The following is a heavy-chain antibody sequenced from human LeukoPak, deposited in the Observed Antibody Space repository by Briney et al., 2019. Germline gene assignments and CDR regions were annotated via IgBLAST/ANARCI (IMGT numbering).Heavy chain of an antibody. CDR3: ARVHWRPATHWFDP. V-gene: IGHV1-69*01. D-gene: IGHD2-2*01. CDR1: GGTFSSYA. J-gene: IGHJ5*02. CDR2: IIPIFGTA. Sequence: GASVKVSCKASGGTFSSYAISWVRQAPGQGLEWMGGIIPIFGTANYAQKFQGRVTITADESTSTAYMELSSLRSEDTAVYYCARVHWRPATHWFDPWGQGTLVTVSS.